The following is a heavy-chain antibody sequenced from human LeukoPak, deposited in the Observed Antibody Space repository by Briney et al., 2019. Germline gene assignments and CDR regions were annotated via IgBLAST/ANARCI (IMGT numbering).Heavy chain of an antibody. CDR3: ARDPQVAGTFDY. J-gene: IGHJ4*02. CDR1: GGSISNYY. D-gene: IGHD6-19*01. CDR2: ISSSGYT. V-gene: IGHV4-4*07. Sequence: SETLSLSCTVSGGSISNYYWNWIRQPAGKGLEWIGRISSSGYTSYNPSLMSRVTVSVDTSKNQFSLNLRSVTAADTAVYYCARDPQVAGTFDYWGQGTLVTVSS.